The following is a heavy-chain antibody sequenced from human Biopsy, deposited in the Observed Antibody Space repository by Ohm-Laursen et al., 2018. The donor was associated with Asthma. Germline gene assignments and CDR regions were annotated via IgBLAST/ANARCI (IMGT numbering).Heavy chain of an antibody. D-gene: IGHD6-19*01. J-gene: IGHJ4*02. V-gene: IGHV3-30*04. CDR1: RFTYE. CDR2: ISYDGSSI. CDR3: AKEGVAGTHIED. Sequence: SLRLSCAASRFTYEMHWVRQAPGKGLEWVAVISYDGSSIYYADSVKGRFTISRDNSKNTLSLQMNSLTAEDTAVYYCAKEGVAGTHIEDWGQGTLVSVSS.